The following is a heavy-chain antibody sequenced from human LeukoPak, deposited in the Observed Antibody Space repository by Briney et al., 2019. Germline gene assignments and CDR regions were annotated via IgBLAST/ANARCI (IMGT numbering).Heavy chain of an antibody. CDR2: IYSGGTT. D-gene: IGHD4-17*01. CDR3: ARDGDGDYVFSYYFDY. J-gene: IGHJ4*02. Sequence: GGSLRLSCEASGFTVSSNYMSWVRQAPGKGLEWVSVIYSGGTTYYADSVKGRFTISRDNSKNTLYLQMNSLRVEDTAVYYCARDGDGDYVFSYYFDYWGQGTLVTVSS. CDR1: GFTVSSNY. V-gene: IGHV3-53*05.